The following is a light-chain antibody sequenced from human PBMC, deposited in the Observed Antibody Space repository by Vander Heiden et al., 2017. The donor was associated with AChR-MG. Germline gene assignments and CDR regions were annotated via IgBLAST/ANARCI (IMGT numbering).Light chain of an antibody. J-gene: IGKJ2*01. CDR3: QVCTDWRYT. V-gene: IGKV3-11*01. CDR2: DAS. Sequence: EIVLTQSPATLSLSPGERAALSCRASQSVSSYLAWYQQKPGQAPRLLIYDASNSATGIPATFTGSGSGTDFTLTISSLEPEDFAVSYCQVCTDWRYTFGQGTKLEIK. CDR1: QSVSSY.